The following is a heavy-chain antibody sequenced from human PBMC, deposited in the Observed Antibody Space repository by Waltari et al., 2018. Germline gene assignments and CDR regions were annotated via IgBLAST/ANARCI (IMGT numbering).Heavy chain of an antibody. CDR1: GYTFTSYG. CDR3: ARGRESGSRGPHFDY. Sequence: QVQLVQSGAEVKKPGASVKVSCKASGYTFTSYGISWVRQAPGQGLEWMGWVSAYNGNTNYAQKLQGRVTITRDTSASTAYMELSSLRSEDTAVYYCARGRESGSRGPHFDYWGQGTLVTVSS. D-gene: IGHD1-26*01. CDR2: VSAYNGNT. J-gene: IGHJ4*02. V-gene: IGHV1-18*01.